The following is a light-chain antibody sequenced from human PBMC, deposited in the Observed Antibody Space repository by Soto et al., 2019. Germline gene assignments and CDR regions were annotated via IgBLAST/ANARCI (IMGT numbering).Light chain of an antibody. CDR1: QSVSSY. V-gene: IGKV3-11*01. CDR2: DAS. Sequence: EIVLTQSPATLSLSPGERATLSCRASQSVSSYLAWYQQQPGQSPRLLIYDASNRATGIPARFSGSGSRTDFTLTISSLEPEDVAVYYCQQRTNWLTFGGGTKVEIK. CDR3: QQRTNWLT. J-gene: IGKJ4*01.